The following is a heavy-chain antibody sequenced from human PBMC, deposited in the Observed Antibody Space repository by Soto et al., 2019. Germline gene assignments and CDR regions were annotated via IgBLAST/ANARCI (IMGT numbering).Heavy chain of an antibody. Sequence: PGGSLRLSCGASGFTFSNYYMSWIRQAPGKGLEWVSYISSTGGTIYYADSVKGRFTVSRDNAQDSLSLKLNSLRVEDTAVYYCARSYSSGWEFDYWGQGTQVTVSS. J-gene: IGHJ4*02. V-gene: IGHV3-11*01. CDR3: ARSYSSGWEFDY. D-gene: IGHD6-19*01. CDR2: ISSTGGTI. CDR1: GFTFSNYY.